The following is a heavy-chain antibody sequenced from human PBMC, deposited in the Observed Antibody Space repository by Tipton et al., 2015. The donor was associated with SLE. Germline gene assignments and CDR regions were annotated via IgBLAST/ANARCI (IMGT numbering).Heavy chain of an antibody. Sequence: TLSLTCTVSGGSISTSGYYWGWIRQPPGKGLEWIGSIYFSGRTYYNPSLKSRVTISVDTSKNQFSPRLGSVTAADTAVYYCARMRSALNWFDPWGQGTLVTVSS. CDR2: IYFSGRT. D-gene: IGHD3-3*01. V-gene: IGHV4-39*01. J-gene: IGHJ5*02. CDR1: GGSISTSGYY. CDR3: ARMRSALNWFDP.